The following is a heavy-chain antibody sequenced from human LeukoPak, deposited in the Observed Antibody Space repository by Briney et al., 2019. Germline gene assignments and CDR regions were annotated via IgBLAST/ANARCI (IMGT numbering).Heavy chain of an antibody. J-gene: IGHJ4*02. Sequence: SETLSLTCTVSGGSISSSYYYWGWIRQPPGKGLEWLGTIYHSGSTNYNPSLKSRVTISVDKSKNQFSLKLSSVTAADTAVYYCAGSTCSGGSCYSGDYFDYWGQGTLVTVSS. D-gene: IGHD2-15*01. CDR1: GGSISSSYYY. CDR3: AGSTCSGGSCYSGDYFDY. CDR2: IYHSGST. V-gene: IGHV4-39*07.